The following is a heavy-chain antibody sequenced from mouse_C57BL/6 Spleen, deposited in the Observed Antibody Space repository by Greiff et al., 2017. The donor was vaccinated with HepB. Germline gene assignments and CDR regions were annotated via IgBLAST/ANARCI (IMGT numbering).Heavy chain of an antibody. D-gene: IGHD1-1*01. Sequence: QVQLKQPGAELVMPGASVKLSCKASGYTFTSYWMHWVKQRPGQGLEWIGEIDPSDSYTNYNQKFKCKSTLTVDKSSSTAYMQLSSLTSEDSAVYYCARGVYYYGSRGVFDVWGTGTTVTVSS. J-gene: IGHJ1*03. V-gene: IGHV1-69*01. CDR2: IDPSDSYT. CDR1: GYTFTSYW. CDR3: ARGVYYYGSRGVFDV.